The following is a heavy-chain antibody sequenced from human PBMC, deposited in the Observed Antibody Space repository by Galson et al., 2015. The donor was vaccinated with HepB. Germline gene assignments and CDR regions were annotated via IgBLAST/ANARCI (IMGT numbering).Heavy chain of an antibody. Sequence: SLRLSCAASGFTFSDHWVSWVRQAPGKGLEWVANIKQDGNEKYYVDSVKGRFTISRDNAKNSLYMQMNSLRAEDTAVYYCARDSPITIFGVVNNGDWYFDLWGRGTLVTVSS. V-gene: IGHV3-7*01. CDR2: IKQDGNEK. CDR3: ARDSPITIFGVVNNGDWYFDL. D-gene: IGHD3-3*01. CDR1: GFTFSDHW. J-gene: IGHJ2*01.